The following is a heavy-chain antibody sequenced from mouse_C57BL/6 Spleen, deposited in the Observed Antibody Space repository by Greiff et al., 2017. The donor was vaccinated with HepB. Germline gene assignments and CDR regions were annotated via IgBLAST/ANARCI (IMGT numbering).Heavy chain of an antibody. D-gene: IGHD3-2*02. CDR1: GYTFTDYE. CDR2: IDPETGGT. Sequence: QVQLQQSGAELVRPGASVTLSCKASGYTFTDYEMHWVKQTPVHGLEWIGAIDPETGGTAYNQKFKGKAILTADKSSSTAYMELRSLTSEDSAVYYCTRRQLRLPHDYWGQGTTLTVSS. V-gene: IGHV1-15*01. CDR3: TRRQLRLPHDY. J-gene: IGHJ2*01.